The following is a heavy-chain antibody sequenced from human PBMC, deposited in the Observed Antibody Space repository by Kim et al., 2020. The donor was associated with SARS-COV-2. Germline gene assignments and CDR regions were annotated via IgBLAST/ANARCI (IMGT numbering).Heavy chain of an antibody. CDR3: AREGEYSSSWFEGNYYY. CDR2: ISYDGSNK. V-gene: IGHV3-30*04. J-gene: IGHJ6*01. Sequence: GGSLRLSCAASGFTFSSYAMHWVRQAPGKGLEWVAVISYDGSNKYYADSVKGRFTISRDNSKNTLYLQMNSLRAEDTAVYYCAREGEYSSSWFEGNYYY. CDR1: GFTFSSYA. D-gene: IGHD6-13*01.